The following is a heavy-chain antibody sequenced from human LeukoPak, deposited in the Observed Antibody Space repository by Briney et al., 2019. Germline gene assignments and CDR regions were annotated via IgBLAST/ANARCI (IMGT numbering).Heavy chain of an antibody. D-gene: IGHD6-13*01. J-gene: IGHJ4*02. CDR1: GGSISSSSYY. Sequence: PSETLSLTCTVSGGSISSSSYYWSWIRQPPGKGLEWIGEINHSGSTNYNPSLKSRVTISVDTSKNQFSLKLSSVTAADTAVYYCAVQAPNHSSSWLRYFDYWGQGTLVTVSS. CDR2: INHSGST. CDR3: AVQAPNHSSSWLRYFDY. V-gene: IGHV4-39*07.